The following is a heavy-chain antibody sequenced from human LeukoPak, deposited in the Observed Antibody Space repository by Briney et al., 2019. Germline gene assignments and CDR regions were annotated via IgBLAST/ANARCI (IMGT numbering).Heavy chain of an antibody. V-gene: IGHV4-30-2*01. D-gene: IGHD1-26*01. CDR3: ARGRSGSYYFPFDY. J-gene: IGHJ4*02. CDR2: IYHSGST. Sequence: SETLSLTCAVSGGSISSGGYSWSWIRQPPGKGLEWIGYIYHSGSTYYNPSLKSRVTISVDRSKNQFSLKLSSVTAADTAVYYCARGRSGSYYFPFDYWGQGTLVTVSS. CDR1: GGSISSGGYS.